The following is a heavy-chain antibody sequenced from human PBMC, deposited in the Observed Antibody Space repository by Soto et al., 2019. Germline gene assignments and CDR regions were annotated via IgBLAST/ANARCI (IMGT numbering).Heavy chain of an antibody. J-gene: IGHJ4*01. D-gene: IGHD3-10*01. V-gene: IGHV1-69*02. CDR2: VNPILSMS. CDR1: GDTFSFYT. CDR3: ATSYGSGYRAFDY. Sequence: GASVKVSCKASGDTFSFYTLNWVRHAPGRGLEWMGRVNPILSMSNYAQKFQGRVTMTADKSTSTAYMELRSLRSEDTAFYYCATSYGSGYRAFDYWG.